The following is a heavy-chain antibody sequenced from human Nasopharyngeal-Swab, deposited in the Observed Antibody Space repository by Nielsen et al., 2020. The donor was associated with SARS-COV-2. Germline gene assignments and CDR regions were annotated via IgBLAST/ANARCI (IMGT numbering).Heavy chain of an antibody. CDR3: AKDRYRLNYYDSSLDAFDI. J-gene: IGHJ3*02. CDR1: GFTFDDYA. V-gene: IGHV3-9*01. CDR2: ISWNSGRI. Sequence: SLKISCAASGFTFDDYAMHWVRQAPGKGLEWVSGISWNSGRIGYADSVEGRFTISRDNAKNSLYLQMNSLRAEDTALYYCAKDRYRLNYYDSSLDAFDIWGQGTMVTVSS. D-gene: IGHD3-22*01.